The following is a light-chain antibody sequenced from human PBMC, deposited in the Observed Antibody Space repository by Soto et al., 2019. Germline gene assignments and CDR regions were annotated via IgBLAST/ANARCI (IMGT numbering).Light chain of an antibody. Sequence: QSVLTQPASVSGSPGQSITISCVGTSRDIGDYNYVSWYQQHPGKVPKVIIYDVSNPPSGVSYRFSGTKSGNTASLTVSGLQAEDEAHYYCCSYTRSGTLIFGTGTKLTVL. J-gene: IGLJ1*01. CDR1: SRDIGDYNY. CDR3: CSYTRSGTLI. V-gene: IGLV2-14*01. CDR2: DVS.